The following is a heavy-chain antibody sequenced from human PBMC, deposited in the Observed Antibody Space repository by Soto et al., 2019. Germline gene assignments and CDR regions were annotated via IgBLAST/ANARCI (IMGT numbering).Heavy chain of an antibody. Sequence: GSLRLSCTVSGFAFNNYGINWVRQAPGKGLEWVSSISKSDYTYYSDSVKGRFAISRDNAKSSVSLQMNTLRAEDTAVYYCAREDSIIIPAVSDFWGQGTLVTVPS. V-gene: IGHV3-21*01. CDR1: GFAFNNYG. CDR2: ISKSDYT. J-gene: IGHJ4*02. D-gene: IGHD2-2*01. CDR3: AREDSIIIPAVSDF.